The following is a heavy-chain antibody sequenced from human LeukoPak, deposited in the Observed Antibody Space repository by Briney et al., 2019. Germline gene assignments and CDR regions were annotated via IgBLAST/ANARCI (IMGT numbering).Heavy chain of an antibody. Sequence: GGSLRLSCAASGFTVSSYYLSWVRQAPGKGLEWVSIIYSGGSTYYADSVKGRFTISRHDSKNTLFLQMNSLRADDTAVYYCARNRGYSGSPKWFDPWGQGTLVTVSS. D-gene: IGHD1-26*01. J-gene: IGHJ5*02. CDR3: ARNRGYSGSPKWFDP. V-gene: IGHV3-53*04. CDR2: IYSGGST. CDR1: GFTVSSYY.